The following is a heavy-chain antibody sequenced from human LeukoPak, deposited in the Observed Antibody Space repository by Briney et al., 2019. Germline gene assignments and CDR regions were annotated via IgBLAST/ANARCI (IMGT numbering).Heavy chain of an antibody. CDR2: ISGGGVST. CDR1: DFTVSTNY. D-gene: IGHD2-2*01. CDR3: AREGRYCSSTSCYGPDAFDI. Sequence: GGSLRLSCVVSDFTVSTNYMSWVRQAPGKGLEWVSGISGGGVSTFYADSVKGRFTISRDNSKNTLYLQMNSLRAEDTAVYYCAREGRYCSSTSCYGPDAFDIWGQGTMVTVSS. V-gene: IGHV3-53*05. J-gene: IGHJ3*02.